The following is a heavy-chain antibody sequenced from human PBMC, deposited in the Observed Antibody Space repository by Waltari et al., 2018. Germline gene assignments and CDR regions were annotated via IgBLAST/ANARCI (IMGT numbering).Heavy chain of an antibody. CDR1: NGSISPSY. Sequence: QVRLQESGPGLVKPSETLSLTCTISNGSISPSYWGWIRQPPGKGLEWIGYIYYTGNAHYNPSLKSRVSMSLDTSKNQFSLRLNSVTAADTAVYYCARREDGYNSFYWFDPWGQGTLVTVSS. D-gene: IGHD5-12*01. V-gene: IGHV4-59*08. CDR2: IYYTGNA. J-gene: IGHJ5*02. CDR3: ARREDGYNSFYWFDP.